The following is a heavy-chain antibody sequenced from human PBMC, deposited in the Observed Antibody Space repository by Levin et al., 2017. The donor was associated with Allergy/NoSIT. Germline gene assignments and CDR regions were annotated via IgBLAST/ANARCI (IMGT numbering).Heavy chain of an antibody. CDR1: GFTFDDYA. CDR2: ISWNSGSI. D-gene: IGHD5-18*01. J-gene: IGHJ3*02. Sequence: SLKISCAASGFTFDDYAMHWVRQAPGKGLEWVSGISWNSGSIGYADSVKGRFTISRDNAKNSLYLQMNSLRAEDTALYYCAKDRGYSYGYDAFDIWGQGTMVTVSS. V-gene: IGHV3-9*01. CDR3: AKDRGYSYGYDAFDI.